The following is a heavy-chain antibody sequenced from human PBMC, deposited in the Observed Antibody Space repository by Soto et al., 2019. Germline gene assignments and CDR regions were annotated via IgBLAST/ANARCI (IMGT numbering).Heavy chain of an antibody. Sequence: SETLSLTCTVSGVTMINYYWSWIRQPPGEGLEWIAYVYYSGSTNYNPSFESRVIVSVDTSRNQFSLKLSSLTAADTAVYYCARWHSSSGYYGMDVWGQGTTVTVSS. D-gene: IGHD6-25*01. J-gene: IGHJ6*02. V-gene: IGHV4-59*01. CDR2: VYYSGST. CDR3: ARWHSSSGYYGMDV. CDR1: GVTMINYY.